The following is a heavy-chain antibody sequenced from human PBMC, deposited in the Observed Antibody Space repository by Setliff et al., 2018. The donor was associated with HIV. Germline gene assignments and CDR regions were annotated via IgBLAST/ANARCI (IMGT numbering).Heavy chain of an antibody. J-gene: IGHJ4*02. V-gene: IGHV4-34*01. CDR3: ARLDSSGYFVEY. Sequence: SETLSLTCAVYGGSFSGYYWSWIRQSPGKGLDWIGEINHSGSTNYSPSLKSRVTISVDTSKNQFSLKVTSVTAADTAVYYCARLDSSGYFVEYWGQGTLVTVSS. CDR1: GGSFSGYY. D-gene: IGHD3-22*01. CDR2: INHSGST.